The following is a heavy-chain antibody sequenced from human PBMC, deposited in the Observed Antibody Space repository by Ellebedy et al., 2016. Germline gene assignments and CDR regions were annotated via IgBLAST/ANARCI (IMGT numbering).Heavy chain of an antibody. CDR2: IVSSGST. D-gene: IGHD4-23*01. V-gene: IGHV4-4*07. CDR1: GGSISDYF. J-gene: IGHJ4*02. CDR3: ARGVTPQFDY. Sequence: SETLSLTCTVSGGSISDYFWSWIRQPAGKGLEWIGRIVSSGSTNHNPSLKSRVTMSVDTSNNQFSLKLNSVTAADTAVYYCARGVTPQFDYWGQGILVTVSS.